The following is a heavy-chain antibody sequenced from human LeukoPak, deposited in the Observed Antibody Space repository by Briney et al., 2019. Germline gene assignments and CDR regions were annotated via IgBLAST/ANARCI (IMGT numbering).Heavy chain of an antibody. CDR2: IRSKAYGGTT. Sequence: PGGSLRLSCTASGFTFGDHAMSWFRQAPGKGLEWVGFIRSKAYGGTTEYAASVKGRFTISRDDSKSIAYLQMNSLKTEDTAVYYCTRDPFTAMVSRDAFDIWGQGTMVTVSS. J-gene: IGHJ3*02. D-gene: IGHD5-18*01. V-gene: IGHV3-49*03. CDR3: TRDPFTAMVSRDAFDI. CDR1: GFTFGDHA.